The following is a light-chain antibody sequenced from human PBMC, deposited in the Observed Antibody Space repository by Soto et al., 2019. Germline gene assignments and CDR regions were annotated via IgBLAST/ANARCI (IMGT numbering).Light chain of an antibody. V-gene: IGKV3-15*01. CDR2: GAS. CDR3: QQYNNWPPIT. J-gene: IGKJ5*01. Sequence: EIVLTQSPCTLSRSPGERATLSWGASQSVSSNLAWYQQKPGQAPRLLIYGASTRATGIPARFSGSGSATEFTLTISSLQSEDFAVYYCQQYNNWPPITFGQGTRLEIK. CDR1: QSVSSN.